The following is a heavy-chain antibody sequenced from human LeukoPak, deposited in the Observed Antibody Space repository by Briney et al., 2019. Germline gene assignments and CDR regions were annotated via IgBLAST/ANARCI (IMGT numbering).Heavy chain of an antibody. CDR2: IYYSGST. D-gene: IGHD4-17*01. V-gene: IGHV4-59*08. CDR1: GGSISSYY. Sequence: SETLSLTCTVSGGSISSYYWSWIRQPPGKGLEWIGYIYYSGSTNYNPSLKSRVTISVDTSKNQLSLKLSSVTAADTAVYYCARHKTTVTTVDYWGQGTLVTVSS. CDR3: ARHKTTVTTVDY. J-gene: IGHJ4*02.